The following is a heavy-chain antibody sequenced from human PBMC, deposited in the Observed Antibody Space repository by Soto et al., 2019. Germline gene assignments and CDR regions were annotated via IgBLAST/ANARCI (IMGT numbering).Heavy chain of an antibody. Sequence: EEQLVESGGGVAHPGGSLRLSCVASGFTFTTYWMSWVRQAPGKGLEWVANIRQDGGAQYYVDSVKGRFTISRDNAKNSVYLHMDSLRVEDTAVYYCVRGGHGSGSYLGSSWGQGILVTVSS. CDR1: GFTFTTYW. CDR2: IRQDGGAQ. D-gene: IGHD3-10*01. CDR3: VRGGHGSGSYLGSS. J-gene: IGHJ5*02. V-gene: IGHV3-7*03.